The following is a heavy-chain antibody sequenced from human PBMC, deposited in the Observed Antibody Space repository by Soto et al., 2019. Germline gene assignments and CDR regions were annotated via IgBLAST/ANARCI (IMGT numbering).Heavy chain of an antibody. CDR1: GFTFDDFA. CDR2: ITWNGRNT. Sequence: EVQLVESGGGVVRPGGSLRLSCVASGFTFDDFAMSWVRQVPGKGREWVSGITWNGRNTGHVDSVKGRFTISRDNAKNSLYLQMNSLRAEDTAFYYCARVRAWLDGEYLGGDAFDIWGQGTMVTVSS. J-gene: IGHJ3*02. CDR3: ARVRAWLDGEYLGGDAFDI. V-gene: IGHV3-20*04. D-gene: IGHD4-17*01.